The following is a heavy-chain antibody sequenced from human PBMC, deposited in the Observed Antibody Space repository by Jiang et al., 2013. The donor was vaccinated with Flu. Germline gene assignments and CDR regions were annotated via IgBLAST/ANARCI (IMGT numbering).Heavy chain of an antibody. CDR3: ARERSSSSPYYYYYMDV. CDR1: GDSVSSSSTL. D-gene: IGHD6-6*01. V-gene: IGHV6-1*01. J-gene: IGHJ6*03. Sequence: SQTLSLTCVISGDSVSSSSTLWNWIRQSPSRGLEWPGRTYYRSKWHYDFAVSVKSRITINPDTSKNQFSLQLNSVTPEDTAVYYCARERSSSSPYYYYYMDVWGKGTTVTVSS. CDR2: TYYRSKWHY.